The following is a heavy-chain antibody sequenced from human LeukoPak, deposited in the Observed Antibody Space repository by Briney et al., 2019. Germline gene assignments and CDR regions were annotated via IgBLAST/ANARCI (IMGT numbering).Heavy chain of an antibody. V-gene: IGHV3-30*18. J-gene: IGHJ4*02. CDR3: AEGGNSSINY. CDR2: ISSDASYD. Sequence: GGSLRLSCAASGFTFSSYGMHWVRQAPGKGLEWVAHISSDASYDHYVDSVRGRFTISRDNSKNTLYLQVDSVRGEDTAVYYCAEGGNSSINYWGQGTLVTVSS. D-gene: IGHD4-11*01. CDR1: GFTFSSYG.